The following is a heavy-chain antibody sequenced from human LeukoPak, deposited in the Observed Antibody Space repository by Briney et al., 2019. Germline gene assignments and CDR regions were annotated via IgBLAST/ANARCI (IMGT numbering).Heavy chain of an antibody. CDR2: INHSGST. CDR1: GGSISSGFYY. CDR3: ARSYYDSGPPFDY. D-gene: IGHD3-22*01. J-gene: IGHJ4*02. Sequence: RPSQTLSLTCTVSGGSISSGFYYWNWIRQPAVKGLEWIGEINHSGSTNYNPSLKSRVTISVDTSKNQFSLKLSSVTAADTAVYYCARSYYDSGPPFDYWGQGTLVTVSS. V-gene: IGHV4-61*09.